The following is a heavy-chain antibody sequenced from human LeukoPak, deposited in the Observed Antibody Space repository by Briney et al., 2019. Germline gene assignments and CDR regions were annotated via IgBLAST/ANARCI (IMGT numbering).Heavy chain of an antibody. V-gene: IGHV3-48*02. CDR2: TGTTTSSI. J-gene: IGHJ4*02. CDR1: EFTLN. Sequence: PGGSLRLSCAASEFTLNMNWVRQAPGKGLEWVSHTGTTTSSIAYADSVRGRFTISRDSGKNSLYLQMNSLRDEDTAMYYCARDSGRGPRGHTGYAVGDFWGQGTLVTVSS. CDR3: ARDSGRGPRGHTGYAVGDF. D-gene: IGHD5-12*01.